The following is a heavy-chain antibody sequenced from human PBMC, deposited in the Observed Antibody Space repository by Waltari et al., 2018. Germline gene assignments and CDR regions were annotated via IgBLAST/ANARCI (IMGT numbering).Heavy chain of an antibody. J-gene: IGHJ5*02. CDR3: ARGVGWGYQWFDP. CDR1: GYTFTSYA. D-gene: IGHD2-2*01. V-gene: IGHV1-3*01. Sequence: QVQLVQSGAEVKKPGASVKVSCKASGYTFTSYAMHWVRQAPGQRLEWMGWINAGNGNTKYSQKFQGRVTITRDTSASTAYMELSSLRSEDTAVYYCARGVGWGYQWFDPWGQGTLVTVSS. CDR2: INAGNGNT.